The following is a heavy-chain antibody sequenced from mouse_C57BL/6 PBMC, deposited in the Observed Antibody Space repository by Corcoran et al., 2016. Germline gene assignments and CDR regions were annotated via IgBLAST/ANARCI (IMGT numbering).Heavy chain of an antibody. V-gene: IGHV1-26*01. D-gene: IGHD2-1*01. CDR2: INPNNGGT. Sequence: EVQLQQSGPELVKPGASVKISCKASGYTFTDYYMNWVKQSHGKSLEWIGDINPNNGGTSYNQKFKGKATLTVDKSSSTAYMELRSLTSEDSAVYYCARYGNYVRNFDYWGQGTTLTVSS. CDR3: ARYGNYVRNFDY. CDR1: GYTFTDYY. J-gene: IGHJ2*01.